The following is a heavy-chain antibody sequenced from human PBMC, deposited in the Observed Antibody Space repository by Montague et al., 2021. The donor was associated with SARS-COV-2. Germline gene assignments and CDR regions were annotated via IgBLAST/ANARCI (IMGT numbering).Heavy chain of an antibody. Sequence: SLRLSCAASGFTFSSYAMIWFRQAPGKGLEWVSTISSTGGSTYYADSVKGRFIISRDNSRNTVYMQMNNLRAEDTAVYYCAKGFIYYFASGGYPNYFDPWGQGTLVSVSS. V-gene: IGHV3-23*01. CDR3: AKGFIYYFASGGYPNYFDP. J-gene: IGHJ5*02. CDR2: ISSTGGST. CDR1: GFTFSSYA. D-gene: IGHD3-10*01.